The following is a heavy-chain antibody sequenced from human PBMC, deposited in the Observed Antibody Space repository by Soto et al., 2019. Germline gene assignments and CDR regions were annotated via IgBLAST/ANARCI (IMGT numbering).Heavy chain of an antibody. CDR1: GFTFSTYD. CDR3: ARGRSNQYETSPPPKFDP. J-gene: IGHJ5*02. CDR2: IGTIGDT. D-gene: IGHD2-8*01. Sequence: QPWGSLRLSCAASGFTFSTYDMHWVRQATGKSLEWVSAIGTIGDTYYLDSVKGRFTISRENAKNSLYLQMNSLRAGDTAVYYCARGRSNQYETSPPPKFDPWGRGNLVTVSS. V-gene: IGHV3-13*01.